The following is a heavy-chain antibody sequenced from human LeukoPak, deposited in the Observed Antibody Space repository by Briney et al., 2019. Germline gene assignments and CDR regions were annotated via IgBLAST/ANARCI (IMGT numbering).Heavy chain of an antibody. CDR3: ARVDKYYDILTGEDYYFDY. J-gene: IGHJ4*02. V-gene: IGHV4-34*01. CDR2: INHSGST. D-gene: IGHD3-9*01. Sequence: SETLSLTCAVYGGSFSGYYWSWIRQPPGKGLEWIGEINHSGSTNYNPSLKSRVTISVDTSKNQFSLKLSSVTAADTAVYYCARVDKYYDILTGEDYYFDYWGQGTLVTVSS. CDR1: GGSFSGYY.